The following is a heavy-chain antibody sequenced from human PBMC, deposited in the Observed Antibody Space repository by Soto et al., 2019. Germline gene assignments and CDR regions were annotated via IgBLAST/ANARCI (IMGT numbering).Heavy chain of an antibody. J-gene: IGHJ4*02. CDR3: TKRARDGYNSPLDY. D-gene: IGHD5-18*01. CDR1: GFTFGNYG. CDR2: ITGSGSEA. V-gene: IGHV3-23*01. Sequence: GGSLRLSCAVSGFTFGNYGMNWVRQAPGKGLECVSTITGSGSEALYTASVEGRFTISRDNSKNTLFLHMSSLTADDTAVYYCTKRARDGYNSPLDYWGQGTLVTVSS.